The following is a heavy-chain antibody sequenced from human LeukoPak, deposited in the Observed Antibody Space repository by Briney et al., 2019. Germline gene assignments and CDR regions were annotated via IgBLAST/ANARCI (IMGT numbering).Heavy chain of an antibody. Sequence: GGSLRLSCAASGFTFSSYWMSWVRQAPGKGLEWVANIKQDGSEKYYVDSVKGRFTISRDNAKNSLYLQMNSLRAEDTAVYYCARDGGSSVLMVYAPFDYWGQGTLVTVSS. CDR1: GFTFSSYW. CDR2: IKQDGSEK. J-gene: IGHJ4*02. CDR3: ARDGGSSVLMVYAPFDY. V-gene: IGHV3-7*03. D-gene: IGHD2-8*01.